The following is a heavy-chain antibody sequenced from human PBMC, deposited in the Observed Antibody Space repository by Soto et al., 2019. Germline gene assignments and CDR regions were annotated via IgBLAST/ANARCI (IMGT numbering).Heavy chain of an antibody. D-gene: IGHD5-18*01. V-gene: IGHV4-39*01. CDR2: IYYSGST. CDR1: GFSISSSGYN. J-gene: IGHJ6*02. CDR3: VTSGARDGYNYYYYYGMDV. Sequence: SETLSLTCTVSGFSISSSGYNWVRIRQPPGKGLEWVGSIYYSGSTYDNPSLKSRVTISVNTSKNPFSLKLSSMTAAGTAVYYCVTSGARDGYNYYYYYGMDVWGQGTTATVSS.